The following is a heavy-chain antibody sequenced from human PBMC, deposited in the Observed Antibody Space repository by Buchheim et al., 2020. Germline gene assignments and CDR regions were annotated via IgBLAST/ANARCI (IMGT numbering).Heavy chain of an antibody. CDR1: GFTFSYYW. CDR3: ATTSDYFGSGSYFLPITF. V-gene: IGHV3-7*01. J-gene: IGHJ4*02. D-gene: IGHD3-10*01. Sequence: EVQLVESGGGLVQPGGSLRLSCAASGFTFSYYWMSWVCQAPGKGLEWVANIKQDGSDRYYVDSVKGRFTISRDSAKSSLYLQMTSLRAEDTAVYYCATTSDYFGSGSYFLPITFWGLGTL. CDR2: IKQDGSDR.